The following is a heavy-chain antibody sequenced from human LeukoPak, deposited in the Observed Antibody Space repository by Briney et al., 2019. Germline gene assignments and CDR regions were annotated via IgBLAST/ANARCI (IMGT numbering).Heavy chain of an antibody. CDR1: GFTFSRYG. D-gene: IGHD1-26*01. Sequence: AGGSLRLSCVASGFTFSRYGMHWVRQAPGKGLEWVAVLSYDGNNKYYTDSVKGRFTISRDNSKNTLYLQMNSLRAEDTAVYYCAKDRDIVGAAYYFDYWGQGTLVTVSS. J-gene: IGHJ4*02. CDR3: AKDRDIVGAAYYFDY. V-gene: IGHV3-30*18. CDR2: LSYDGNNK.